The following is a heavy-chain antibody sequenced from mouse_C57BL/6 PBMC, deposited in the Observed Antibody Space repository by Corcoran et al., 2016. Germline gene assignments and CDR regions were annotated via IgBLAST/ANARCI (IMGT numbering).Heavy chain of an antibody. CDR3: ARRVTTVGSYWYFDV. J-gene: IGHJ1*03. CDR1: GYTFTDYN. V-gene: IGHV1-18*01. Sequence: EVQLQQSGPELVKPGASVKIPCKASGYTFTDYNMDWVKQSHGKSLEWIGDINPNNGGTIYNQKFKGKATLTVDKSSSTAYMQLSSLTSEDSAVYFCARRVTTVGSYWYFDVWGTGTTVTVSS. CDR2: INPNNGGT. D-gene: IGHD1-1*01.